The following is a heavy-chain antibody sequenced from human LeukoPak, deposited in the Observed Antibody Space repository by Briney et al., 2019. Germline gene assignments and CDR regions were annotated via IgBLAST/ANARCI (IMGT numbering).Heavy chain of an antibody. J-gene: IGHJ4*02. CDR2: INHSGST. D-gene: IGHD3-9*01. V-gene: IGHV4-34*01. CDR1: GGSFSGYY. Sequence: PSETLSLTCAVYGGSFSGYYWSWIRQPPGKGLEWIGEINHSGSTNYNPSLKSRVTISVDTSKNQFSLKLSSVTAADTAVYYCAGGGLRYFDWLHRSYYFDYWGQGTLVTVSS. CDR3: AGGGLRYFDWLHRSYYFDY.